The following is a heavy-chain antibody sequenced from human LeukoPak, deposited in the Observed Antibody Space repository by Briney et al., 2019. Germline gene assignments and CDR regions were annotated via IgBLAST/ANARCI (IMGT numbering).Heavy chain of an antibody. CDR1: GFTFSSYW. V-gene: IGHV3-7*01. J-gene: IGHJ5*02. CDR3: ARDRLSSSWGETFVP. Sequence: PGGSLRLSCAASGFTFSSYWMSWVRQAPGKGLEWVSNIKQDGSKKYYVNSVKGRFTISRDNAKNSLYLQMNSLRAEDTAVYYCARDRLSSSWGETFVPWGQGTMVTVSS. D-gene: IGHD6-13*01. CDR2: IKQDGSKK.